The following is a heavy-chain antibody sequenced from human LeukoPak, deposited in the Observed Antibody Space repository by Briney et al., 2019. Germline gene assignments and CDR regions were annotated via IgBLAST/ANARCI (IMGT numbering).Heavy chain of an antibody. D-gene: IGHD3-3*01. V-gene: IGHV3-49*04. CDR3: TRGTDYDFWSGSLDY. CDR1: GFTFGDYA. Sequence: GGSLRLSCTASGFTFGDYAMSWVRQAPGKGLEWVSFIRSKAYGGTTEYAASVKGRFTISRDDSKSIAYLQMNSLKTEGTAVYYCTRGTDYDFWSGSLDYWGQGTLVTVSS. J-gene: IGHJ4*02. CDR2: IRSKAYGGTT.